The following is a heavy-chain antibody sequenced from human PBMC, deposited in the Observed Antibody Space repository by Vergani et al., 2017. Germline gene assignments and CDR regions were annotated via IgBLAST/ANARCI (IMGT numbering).Heavy chain of an antibody. CDR2: IIPMFGTA. V-gene: IGHV1-69*15. CDR1: GGTFSTYA. CDR3: ARVLGYCSGDSCPYDY. J-gene: IGHJ4*02. Sequence: QVQLVQSGAEVKKPGSSVKVSCKASGGTFSTYAINWVRQAPGQGLEWMGRIIPMFGTANYAQKFQGRVTITADESTRTGYMELSSLRSEDTAVYYCARVLGYCSGDSCPYDYWGQGTLVTVSS. D-gene: IGHD2-15*01.